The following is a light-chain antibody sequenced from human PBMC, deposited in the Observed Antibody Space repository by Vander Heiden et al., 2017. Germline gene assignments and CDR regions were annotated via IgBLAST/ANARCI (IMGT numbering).Light chain of an antibody. CDR2: EVN. Sequence: HSALAQPASVSGSPGQSITISCTGSSSYVGGHTYVSWYQHHPGQAPKLLISEVNNRPSGISHRFSGSKSGNTASLTISGLQAEDEAEYYCASYTTSYTYVLGTGTMVTVL. CDR3: ASYTTSYTYV. J-gene: IGLJ1*01. CDR1: SSYVGGHTY. V-gene: IGLV2-14*01.